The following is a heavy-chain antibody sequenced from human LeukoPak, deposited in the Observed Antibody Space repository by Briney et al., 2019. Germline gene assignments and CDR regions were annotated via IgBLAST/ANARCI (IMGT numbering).Heavy chain of an antibody. CDR3: ARVGSITMVRGVI. CDR2: ISGSGGST. CDR1: GGSLSSYY. D-gene: IGHD3-10*01. J-gene: IGHJ4*02. V-gene: IGHV3-23*01. Sequence: ETLSLTCTVSGGSLSSYYWSWVRQAPGKGLEWVSAISGSGGSTYYADSVKGRFTISRDNSKNTLYLQMNSLRAEDTAVYYCARVGSITMVRGVIWGQGTLVTVSS.